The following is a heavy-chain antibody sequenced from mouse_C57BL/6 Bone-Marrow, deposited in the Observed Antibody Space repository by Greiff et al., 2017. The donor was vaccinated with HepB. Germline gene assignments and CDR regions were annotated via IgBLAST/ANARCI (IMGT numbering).Heavy chain of an antibody. V-gene: IGHV5-9-1*02. J-gene: IGHJ3*01. CDR3: TRGGLWFAY. Sequence: EVKVEESGEGLVKPGGSLKLSCAASGFTFSSYAMSWVRQTPEKRLEWVAYISSGGDYIYYADTVKGRFTISRDTARNTLYLQMSSLKSEDTAMYYCTRGGLWFAYWGQGTLVTVSA. CDR1: GFTFSSYA. CDR2: ISSGGDYI.